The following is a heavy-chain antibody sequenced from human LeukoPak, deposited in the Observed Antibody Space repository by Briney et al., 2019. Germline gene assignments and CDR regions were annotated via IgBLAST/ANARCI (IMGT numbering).Heavy chain of an antibody. Sequence: SETLSLTCTVSGGSISSYYWSWIRQPPGKGLEWIGRIYTSGSTNYNPSLKSRVTMSVDKSKNQFSLKLSSVTAADTAVYYCARVSHVVFAFDIWGQGTMVTVSS. CDR2: IYTSGST. CDR3: ARVSHVVFAFDI. J-gene: IGHJ3*02. D-gene: IGHD2-8*02. CDR1: GGSISSYY. V-gene: IGHV4-4*07.